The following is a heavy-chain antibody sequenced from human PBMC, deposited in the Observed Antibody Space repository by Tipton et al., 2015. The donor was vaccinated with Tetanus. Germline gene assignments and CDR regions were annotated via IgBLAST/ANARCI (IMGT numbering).Heavy chain of an antibody. CDR3: ATTMVNWFDP. D-gene: IGHD3-10*01. J-gene: IGHJ5*02. CDR2: IYSYNGNI. CDR1: GGSISSGTFH. Sequence: TLSLTCTVSGGSISSGTFHWNWIRQPPGKGLEWVGSIYSYNGNIFENPSLKGRVAISLDTSKNQFPLKLSSVTAADTAVYYCATTMVNWFDPWGQGTLVTVSS. V-gene: IGHV4-39*06.